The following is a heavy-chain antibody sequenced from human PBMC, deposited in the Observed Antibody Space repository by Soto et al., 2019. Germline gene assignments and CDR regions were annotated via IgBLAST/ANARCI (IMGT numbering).Heavy chain of an antibody. D-gene: IGHD3-16*01. Sequence: QVQLVQSGAEVKKPGASVKVSCKASGYSFSVYNIHWVRQAPGHGLEWMGWINPNSGGTNSAQKFQGRVTMTRDMSISTAYMELSRLRSDDTAVYYCATEGDYYWGQGTLVTVSS. CDR2: INPNSGGT. CDR3: ATEGDYY. CDR1: GYSFSVYN. J-gene: IGHJ4*02. V-gene: IGHV1-2*02.